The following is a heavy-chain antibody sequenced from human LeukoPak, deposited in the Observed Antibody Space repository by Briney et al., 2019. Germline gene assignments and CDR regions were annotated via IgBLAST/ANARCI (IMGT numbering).Heavy chain of an antibody. CDR2: INHSGST. Sequence: SETLSLTCAVYGGSFSGYYWSWIRQPPGKGLKWIGEINHSGSTNYNPSLKSRVTISVDTSKNQFSLKLSSVTAADTAVYYCARSFKLRFLEWLPRAQALFDYWGQGTLVTVSS. CDR3: ARSFKLRFLEWLPRAQALFDY. J-gene: IGHJ4*02. D-gene: IGHD3-3*01. CDR1: GGSFSGYY. V-gene: IGHV4-34*01.